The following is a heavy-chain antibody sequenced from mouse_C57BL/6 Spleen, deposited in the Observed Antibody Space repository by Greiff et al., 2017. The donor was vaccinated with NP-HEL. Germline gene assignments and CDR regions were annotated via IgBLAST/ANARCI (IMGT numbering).Heavy chain of an antibody. V-gene: IGHV14-1*01. CDR2: IDPEDGET. D-gene: IGHD1-1*01. CDR3: STHYGSTPFAY. CDR1: GFNIKDYY. Sequence: EVQLQQSGAELVKPGASVKLSCTASGFNIKDYYMHWVKQRTEQGLEWIGRIDPEDGETKYAPKFQGKATMTADTSSNTAYLQLSSLTSEDTAVYYCSTHYGSTPFAYWGQGTLVTVSA. J-gene: IGHJ3*01.